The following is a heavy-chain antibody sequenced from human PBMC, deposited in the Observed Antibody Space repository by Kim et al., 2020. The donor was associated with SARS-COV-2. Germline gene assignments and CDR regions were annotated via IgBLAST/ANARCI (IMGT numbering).Heavy chain of an antibody. CDR2: IYHSGST. D-gene: IGHD2-2*01. Sequence: SETLSLTCTVSGSSISSGYYWGWIRQPPGKGLEWIACIYHSGSTYYNPSLKSRVTISVDTSKNQVSLKLSSVTAADTAVYYCATSYLGYCSSTSCIFDYWGQGTLVTVSS. CDR3: ATSYLGYCSSTSCIFDY. V-gene: IGHV4-38-2*02. J-gene: IGHJ4*02. CDR1: GSSISSGYY.